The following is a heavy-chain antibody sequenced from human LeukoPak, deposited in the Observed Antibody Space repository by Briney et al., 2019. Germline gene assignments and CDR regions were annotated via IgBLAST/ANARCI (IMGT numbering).Heavy chain of an antibody. J-gene: IGHJ5*02. V-gene: IGHV4-39*01. D-gene: IGHD3-22*01. Sequence: PSETLSLTCTVSGGSISSSSYYWGWIRQPPGKGLEWIGSIYYSGSTYYNPSLKSRVTISVDTSKNQFSLKLSSVTAADTAVYYCAGTDYYDSSGYYLNWFDPWGQGTLVTVSS. CDR2: IYYSGST. CDR3: AGTDYYDSSGYYLNWFDP. CDR1: GGSISSSSYY.